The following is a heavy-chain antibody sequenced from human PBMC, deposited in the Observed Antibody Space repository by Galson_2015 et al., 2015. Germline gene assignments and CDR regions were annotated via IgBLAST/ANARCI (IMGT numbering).Heavy chain of an antibody. J-gene: IGHJ2*01. Sequence: QSGAEVKKPGESLKISCKGSGYSFTSYWIGWVRQMPGKGLEWMGIIYPGDSDTRYSPSFQGQVTISADKSISTAYLQWSSLKASDTAMYYCARQVRDSSGSPPRYFDLWGRGTLVTVSS. CDR2: IYPGDSDT. D-gene: IGHD3-22*01. V-gene: IGHV5-51*01. CDR3: ARQVRDSSGSPPRYFDL. CDR1: GYSFTSYW.